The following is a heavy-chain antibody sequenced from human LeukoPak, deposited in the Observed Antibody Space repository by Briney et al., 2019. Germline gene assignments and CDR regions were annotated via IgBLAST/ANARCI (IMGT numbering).Heavy chain of an antibody. J-gene: IGHJ6*03. D-gene: IGHD1-7*01. CDR2: IIPIFGTA. Sequence: SVKVSCKASGGTFSSYAISWVRQAPGQGLEWMGGIIPIFGTANYAQKFQGRVTITTDESTSTAYMELSSLISEDTAVYYCARGPRAGTTIYYYYMDVWGKGTTVTVSS. CDR1: GGTFSSYA. V-gene: IGHV1-69*05. CDR3: ARGPRAGTTIYYYYMDV.